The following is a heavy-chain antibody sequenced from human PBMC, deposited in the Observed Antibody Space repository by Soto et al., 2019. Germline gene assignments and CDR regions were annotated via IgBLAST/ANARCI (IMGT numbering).Heavy chain of an antibody. CDR1: GFTFSSYG. CDR3: AKDGRTYGMDV. CDR2: ISYDGSNK. V-gene: IGHV3-30*18. Sequence: QVQLVESGGGVVQPGRSLRLSCAASGFTFSSYGMHWVRQAPGKGLEWVAVISYDGSNKYYADSVKGRFTISRDNSKNSLYLQMNSLRAEDTGVYYCAKDGRTYGMDVWGQGTTVTVSS. J-gene: IGHJ6*02. D-gene: IGHD1-26*01.